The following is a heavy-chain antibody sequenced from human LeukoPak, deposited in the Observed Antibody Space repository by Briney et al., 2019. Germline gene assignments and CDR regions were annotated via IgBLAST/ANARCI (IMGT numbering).Heavy chain of an antibody. V-gene: IGHV3-48*03. CDR1: GFTFSAFE. CDR2: ISAGGGAM. J-gene: IGHJ2*01. CDR3: ARKTDRPGEVGRDRYFDL. D-gene: IGHD2-15*01. Sequence: GGTLRLSCAASGFTFSAFEMIWVRQAPGKGLEWVSYISAGGGAMNYADSVKGRFTTSRDDAKNSVYLHMNSLRAEDTAIYFCARKTDRPGEVGRDRYFDLWGRGTPILVSS.